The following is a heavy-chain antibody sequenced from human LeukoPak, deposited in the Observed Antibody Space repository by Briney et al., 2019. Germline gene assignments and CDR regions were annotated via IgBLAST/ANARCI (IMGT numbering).Heavy chain of an antibody. CDR1: GSTFSNYA. D-gene: IGHD1-26*01. CDR3: ARDLSGSNALDY. Sequence: GGSLRLSCAASGSTFSNYAMHWVRQAPGKGLEYVSTITTNGDRTYYANSVKGRFTISRDNSKNTLYLQMGSLRAEDMAVYYCARDLSGSNALDYWGQGTLVTVSS. V-gene: IGHV3-64*01. J-gene: IGHJ4*02. CDR2: ITTNGDRT.